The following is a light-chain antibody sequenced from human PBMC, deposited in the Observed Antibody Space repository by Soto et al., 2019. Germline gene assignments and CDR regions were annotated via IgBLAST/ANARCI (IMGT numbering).Light chain of an antibody. CDR1: QSISNH. Sequence: DIQMTQSPSSVSASVGDRVTITCRASQSISNHLNWYQQKPGKAPKLLIYAASSLQSGVPSRFSGSGSGTEFTLTISSLQPEDFATYYCLQHNTYPLTFGGGTKVDIK. CDR3: LQHNTYPLT. CDR2: AAS. V-gene: IGKV1-17*03. J-gene: IGKJ4*01.